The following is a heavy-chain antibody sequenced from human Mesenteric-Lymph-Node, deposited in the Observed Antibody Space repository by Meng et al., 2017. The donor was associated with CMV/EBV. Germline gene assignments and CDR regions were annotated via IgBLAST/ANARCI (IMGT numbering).Heavy chain of an antibody. D-gene: IGHD5-18*01. Sequence: SETLSLTCTISGDSITHYYWTWIRQPPGRGLEWIGYIYYNGNTNYYPSLRGRATISVDPSKNQFSLKLSSVTAADTAVYYCARVSGGYSYGKGGRFDYWGQGTLVTVSS. V-gene: IGHV4-59*12. CDR1: GDSITHYY. J-gene: IGHJ4*02. CDR2: IYYNGNT. CDR3: ARVSGGYSYGKGGRFDY.